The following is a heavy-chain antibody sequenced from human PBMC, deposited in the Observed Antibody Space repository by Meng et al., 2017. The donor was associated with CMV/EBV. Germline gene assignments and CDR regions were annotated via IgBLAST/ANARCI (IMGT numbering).Heavy chain of an antibody. J-gene: IGHJ6*02. V-gene: IGHV4-61*01. Sequence: SETLSLTCTVSGGSVSSGSYYWSWIRQPPGKGLEWIGYIYYSGGTNYNPSLKSRVTISVDTSKNQFSLKLSSVTAADTAVYYCARAVAYYDFWSGYPWGMDVWGQGTTVTVSS. CDR1: GGSVSSGSYY. CDR3: ARAVAYYDFWSGYPWGMDV. CDR2: IYYSGGT. D-gene: IGHD3-3*01.